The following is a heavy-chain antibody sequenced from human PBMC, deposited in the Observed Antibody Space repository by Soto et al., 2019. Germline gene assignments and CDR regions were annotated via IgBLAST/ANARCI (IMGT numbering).Heavy chain of an antibody. CDR1: SGSISRSSYY. CDR3: ARSVRDIVVVVAGKGWFDP. V-gene: IGHV4-39*07. Sequence: PSETLSLTCSVPSGSISRSSYYWGWIRQPPGQGLEWIGCTYYTGNTNYNASLKSRVTISVDTSKNQFSLKLSSVTAADTAAYYCARSVRDIVVVVAGKGWFDPWGQGTLVTVSS. CDR2: TYYTGNT. J-gene: IGHJ5*02. D-gene: IGHD2-15*01.